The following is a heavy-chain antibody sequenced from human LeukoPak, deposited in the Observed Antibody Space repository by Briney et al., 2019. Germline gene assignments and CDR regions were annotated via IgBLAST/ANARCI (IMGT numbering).Heavy chain of an antibody. Sequence: PSQTLSLTCAVSGGSRRSGDYFWSWLRQPPGKGLEWIGHIHYSGNTYYNPTLKSRVSISVDTSKNQFSLKLSSVTAADTAMYYCARENNDYGGKKSFDYWGQGTLVTVPS. CDR3: ARENNDYGGKKSFDY. CDR2: IHYSGNT. D-gene: IGHD4-23*01. J-gene: IGHJ4*02. V-gene: IGHV4-30-4*01. CDR1: GGSRRSGDYF.